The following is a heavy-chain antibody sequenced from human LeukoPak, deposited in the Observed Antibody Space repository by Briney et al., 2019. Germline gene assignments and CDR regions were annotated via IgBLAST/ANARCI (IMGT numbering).Heavy chain of an antibody. CDR2: MSSSGLYI. CDR1: GFTFSDYY. D-gene: IGHD1-1*01. CDR3: ARAQLGYNWFDP. J-gene: IGHJ5*02. V-gene: IGHV3-11*04. Sequence: PGGSLRLSCAASGFTFSDYYMSWIRQAQGTGLEWVSSMSSSGLYIYYADSVKGRFTISRDNANNTLYLQMNSLRADDTAVYFCARAQLGYNWFDPWGQGTLVTVSS.